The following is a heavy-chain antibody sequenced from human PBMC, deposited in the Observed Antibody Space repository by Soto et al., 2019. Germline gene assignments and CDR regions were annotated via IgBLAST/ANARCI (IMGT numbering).Heavy chain of an antibody. D-gene: IGHD3-10*01. Sequence: SETLSLTCTVSGGSTSSSSYYWGWIRQPPGQGLEWIGTIYSLGNTNYNPSLKSRVTISVDTSKNQFSLKLSSVTAADTAVYYCARSWFGVYGMDVWGQGTTVTVSS. CDR2: IYSLGNT. CDR3: ARSWFGVYGMDV. V-gene: IGHV4-39*07. J-gene: IGHJ6*02. CDR1: GGSTSSSSYY.